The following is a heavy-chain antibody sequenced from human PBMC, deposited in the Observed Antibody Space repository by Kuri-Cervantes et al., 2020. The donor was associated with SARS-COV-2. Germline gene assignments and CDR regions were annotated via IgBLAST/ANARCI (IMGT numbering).Heavy chain of an antibody. CDR3: ARRPCDGGSCYSP. CDR2: IYPTDSDT. Sequence: GESLKISCKASGYTFSSHWIGWVRQMPGKGLEWMGIIYPTDSDTRYSPSFQGQVTISVDESISTAYLQWSSLKASDTAIYYCARRPCDGGSCYSPWGQGTLVTVSS. V-gene: IGHV5-51*01. CDR1: GYTFSSHW. D-gene: IGHD2-15*01. J-gene: IGHJ5*02.